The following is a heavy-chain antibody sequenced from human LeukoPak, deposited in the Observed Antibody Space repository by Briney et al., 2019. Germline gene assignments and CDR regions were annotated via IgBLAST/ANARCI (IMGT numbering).Heavy chain of an antibody. V-gene: IGHV4-30-4*08. D-gene: IGHD5-24*01. CDR1: GGSISSGDYY. Sequence: SETLSLTCTVSGGSISSGDYYWSWIRQPPGKGLEWIGYIYYSGSTYYNPSLKSRVTISVDTSKNQFSLKLSSVTAAETAVYYCARERSAPPYAFDIWGQGTMVTVSS. CDR3: ARERSAPPYAFDI. J-gene: IGHJ3*02. CDR2: IYYSGST.